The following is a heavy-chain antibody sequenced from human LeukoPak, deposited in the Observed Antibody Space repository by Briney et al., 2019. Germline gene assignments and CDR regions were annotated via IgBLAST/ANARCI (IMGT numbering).Heavy chain of an antibody. CDR2: TYSGGTA. CDR3: ARESLPARRAFDI. V-gene: IGHV3-66*01. J-gene: IGHJ3*02. Sequence: PGGSLRLSCVASGFTVTNNYISCVRQAPGKGLEWFSVTYSGGTADYTDSVKGRFSISRDNSKKTVYLQMHSLSADDTAIYYCARESLPARRAFDIWGQGTLVSVSS. CDR1: GFTVTNNY. D-gene: IGHD2-2*01.